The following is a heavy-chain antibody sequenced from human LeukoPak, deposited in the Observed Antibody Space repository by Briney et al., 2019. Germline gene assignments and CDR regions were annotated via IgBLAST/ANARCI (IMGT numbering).Heavy chain of an antibody. CDR3: ARGTIFGVVIRDYYYYGMDV. Sequence: GGSLRLSCAASGFTFSSYAMSRVRQAPGKGREWVSAISGSGGSTYYADSVKGRFTISRDNSKNTLYLQMNSLRAEDTAVYYCARGTIFGVVIRDYYYYGMDVWGQGTTVTVSS. CDR1: GFTFSSYA. D-gene: IGHD3-3*01. J-gene: IGHJ6*02. V-gene: IGHV3-23*01. CDR2: ISGSGGST.